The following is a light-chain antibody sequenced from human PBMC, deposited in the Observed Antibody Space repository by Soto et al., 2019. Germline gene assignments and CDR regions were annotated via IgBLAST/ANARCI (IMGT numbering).Light chain of an antibody. CDR2: RSS. V-gene: IGLV1-44*01. J-gene: IGLJ3*02. Sequence: QSALTQPPSASGTPGQRITISCSGSSSNIGSHSVNWYQQLPGTAPKLLIYRSSQRPSGVPDRFSGSKSATTTSLAIIGLQAWDEADYYCALWDDSLNGPVFGGGTKLTVL. CDR1: SSNIGSHS. CDR3: ALWDDSLNGPV.